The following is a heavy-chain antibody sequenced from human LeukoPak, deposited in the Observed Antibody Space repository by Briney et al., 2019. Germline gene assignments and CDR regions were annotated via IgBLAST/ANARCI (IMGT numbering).Heavy chain of an antibody. CDR1: GYSFTSYW. CDR3: ARSAGKVRARSSSRSPDDAFDI. Sequence: GESLKISCKGSGYSFTSYWIGWVRQMPGKGLEWMGIIYPGDSDTRYSPSFQGQVTISADKSISTAYLQWSSLKASDTAMYYCARSAGKVRARSSSRSPDDAFDIWGQGTMVTVSS. CDR2: IYPGDSDT. V-gene: IGHV5-51*01. D-gene: IGHD1-14*01. J-gene: IGHJ3*02.